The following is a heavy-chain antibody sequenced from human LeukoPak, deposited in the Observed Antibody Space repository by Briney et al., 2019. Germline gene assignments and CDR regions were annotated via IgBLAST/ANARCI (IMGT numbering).Heavy chain of an antibody. CDR3: ARETITIFGVVIISDAFDI. Sequence: PSETLSLTCTVSGGSISSYYWSWIRQPPGKGLEWIGYIYYSGSTNYNPSLKSRVTISVDTSKNQFSLKLSSVTAADTAVYYCARETITIFGVVIISDAFDIWGQGTMVTVSS. V-gene: IGHV4-59*01. CDR2: IYYSGST. D-gene: IGHD3-3*01. J-gene: IGHJ3*02. CDR1: GGSISSYY.